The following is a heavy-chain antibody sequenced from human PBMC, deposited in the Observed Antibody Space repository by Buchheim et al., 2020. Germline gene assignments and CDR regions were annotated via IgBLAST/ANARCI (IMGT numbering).Heavy chain of an antibody. V-gene: IGHV3-74*01. D-gene: IGHD3-9*01. Sequence: EVQLVESGGGLVQPGGSLRLSCAASGFTLSNYWMHWVRQAPGKGLMWVSRINSDGSSRTYAASVKGRFTISRDNAKNMLFLQMNSLGAEDTAVYYCARAIDYTSYSNWYDIWGQGTL. CDR3: ARAIDYTSYSNWYDI. CDR1: GFTLSNYW. CDR2: INSDGSSR. J-gene: IGHJ4*02.